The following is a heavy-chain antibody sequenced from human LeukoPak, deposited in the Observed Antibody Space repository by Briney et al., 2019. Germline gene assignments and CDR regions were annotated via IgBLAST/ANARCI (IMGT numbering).Heavy chain of an antibody. CDR1: GYTFTSYG. J-gene: IGHJ4*02. CDR2: ISAYNGNT. Sequence: ASVKVSCKASGYTFTSYGISWARQAPGQGLEWMGWISAYNGNTNYAQKLQGRVTMTTDTSTSTAYMELRSLRSDDTAVYYCARDYYSTSNYYGSGSYGVDYWGQGTLVTVSS. D-gene: IGHD3-10*01. V-gene: IGHV1-18*01. CDR3: ARDYYSTSNYYGSGSYGVDY.